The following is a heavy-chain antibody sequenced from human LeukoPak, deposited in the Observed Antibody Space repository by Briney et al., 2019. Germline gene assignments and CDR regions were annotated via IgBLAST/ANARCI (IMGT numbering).Heavy chain of an antibody. Sequence: GGSLRLSCAASGFTFSSYEMNWVRQAPGKGLEWVSYISSSGSTIYYADSVKGRFTISRDNAKNSLYLQMNSLRAEDTAVYYCARDIIVGATTHGDYWGQGTLVTVSS. J-gene: IGHJ4*02. D-gene: IGHD1-26*01. V-gene: IGHV3-48*03. CDR3: ARDIIVGATTHGDY. CDR2: ISSSGSTI. CDR1: GFTFSSYE.